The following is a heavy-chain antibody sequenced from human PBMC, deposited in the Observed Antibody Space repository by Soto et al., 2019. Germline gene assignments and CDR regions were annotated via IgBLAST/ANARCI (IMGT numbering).Heavy chain of an antibody. CDR1: GYTFNTYG. CDR2: INPYNGNT. V-gene: IGHV1-18*01. Sequence: GAGVTVSCKDSGYTFNTYGISWGRQAPGQGLEWMGWINPYNGNTKFAQKHQGRVTMTTATSTSTAYKERAGMRSDDTAVYYWARGCFAGTTHLGYWGQGTLVTVSS. D-gene: IGHD4-17*01. J-gene: IGHJ4*02. CDR3: ARGCFAGTTHLGY.